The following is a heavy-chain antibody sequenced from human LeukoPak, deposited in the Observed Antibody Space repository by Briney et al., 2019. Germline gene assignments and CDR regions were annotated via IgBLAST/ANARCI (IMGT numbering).Heavy chain of an antibody. CDR1: GVSISSYY. J-gene: IGHJ6*02. V-gene: IGHV4-59*01. CDR3: ARFPVLQALYGMDV. CDR2: IYYSGST. Sequence: SETLSLTCTVSGVSISSYYWSWIRQPPGKGLEWIGCIYYSGSTNYNPSLKSRVTISVDTSKNQFSMKMSSVTAADTAVYYCARFPVLQALYGMDVWGQGTTVTVSS. D-gene: IGHD4-11*01.